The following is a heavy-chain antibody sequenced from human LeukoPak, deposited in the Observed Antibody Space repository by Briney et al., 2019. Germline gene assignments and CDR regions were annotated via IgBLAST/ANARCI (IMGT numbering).Heavy chain of an antibody. CDR2: INHSGST. D-gene: IGHD3-22*01. CDR1: GGSFSGYY. J-gene: IGHJ3*02. CDR3: ASYDSSGYYSETVDAFDI. Sequence: SETLSLTCAVYGGSFSGYYWSWIRQPPGKGLEWIGEINHSGSTNYNPSLKSRVTISVDTSKNQFSLKLSSVTAADTAVYYCASYDSSGYYSETVDAFDIWGQGTMVTASS. V-gene: IGHV4-34*01.